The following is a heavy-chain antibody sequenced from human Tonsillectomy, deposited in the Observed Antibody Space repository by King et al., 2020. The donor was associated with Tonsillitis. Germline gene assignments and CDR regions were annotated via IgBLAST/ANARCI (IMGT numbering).Heavy chain of an antibody. V-gene: IGHV3-21*01. CDR1: EFIFSTYT. J-gene: IGHJ3*02. CDR3: AGVKKYYYDSSGYPLDTFAI. Sequence: VQLVESGGGLVKPGGSLRLSCAASEFIFSTYTMNWVRQAPGKGLEWVSSIGSSGGYIYYADSVKGRFTITRDNAENSLYLQMNSLRAEDTAVYYCAGVKKYYYDSSGYPLDTFAIWGQGTMVTVSS. D-gene: IGHD3-22*01. CDR2: IGSSGGYI.